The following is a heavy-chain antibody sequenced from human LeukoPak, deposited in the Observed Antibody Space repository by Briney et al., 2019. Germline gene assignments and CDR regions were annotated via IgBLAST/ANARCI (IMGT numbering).Heavy chain of an antibody. Sequence: SETLSLTCAVYGGSFSGYYWSWIRQPPGKGLEWIGEINHSGSTNYNPSLKSRVTISVDTSKNQFSLKLSSVTAADTAVYYCARGRYGSGSYWNQRTIDYWGQGTLVTVSS. V-gene: IGHV4-34*01. CDR3: ARGRYGSGSYWNQRTIDY. D-gene: IGHD3-10*01. CDR2: INHSGST. J-gene: IGHJ4*02. CDR1: GGSFSGYY.